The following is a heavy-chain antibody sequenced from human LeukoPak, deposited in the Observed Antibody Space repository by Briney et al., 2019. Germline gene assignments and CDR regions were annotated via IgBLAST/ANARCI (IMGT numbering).Heavy chain of an antibody. J-gene: IGHJ6*03. CDR2: IHQSGNT. D-gene: IGHD4-23*01. V-gene: IGHV4-34*01. CDR1: GASITSYY. CDR3: ARREPHGDYGGKIRYYYYMDV. Sequence: SETLSLTCTVSGASITSYYWNWIRQPPGKGLEWIGEIHQSGNTNYNPSLKSRLTISVDTSKNQFSLKLSSLTAADTAMYYCARREPHGDYGGKIRYYYYMDVWGKGTTITISS.